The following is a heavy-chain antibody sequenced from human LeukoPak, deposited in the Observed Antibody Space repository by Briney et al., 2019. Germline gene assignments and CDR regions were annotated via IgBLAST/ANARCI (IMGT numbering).Heavy chain of an antibody. D-gene: IGHD2-2*01. Sequence: GSSVKVSCKASGGTFSSYAISWVRQAPGQGLEWMGGIIPIFGTANYAQKFQGRVTITADESTSTAYMELSSLRSEDTAVYYCARDQVPAARYCSSTSCYLAGWFDPWGQGTLVTDSS. V-gene: IGHV1-69*01. CDR3: ARDQVPAARYCSSTSCYLAGWFDP. CDR2: IIPIFGTA. CDR1: GGTFSSYA. J-gene: IGHJ5*02.